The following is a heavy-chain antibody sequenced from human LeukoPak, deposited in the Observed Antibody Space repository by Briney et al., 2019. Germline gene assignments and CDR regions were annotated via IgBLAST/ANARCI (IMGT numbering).Heavy chain of an antibody. V-gene: IGHV3-48*03. J-gene: IGHJ4*02. CDR2: ISSSGSTI. Sequence: GGSLRLSCAASGFTFSSYEMNWVRQAPGKGLEWVSYISSSGSTIYYADSVKGRFTISRDNSKNTLYLQMNSLRAEDTAVYYCAKDRYYYGSGSSMPADYWGQGTLVTVSS. CDR1: GFTFSSYE. D-gene: IGHD3-10*01. CDR3: AKDRYYYGSGSSMPADY.